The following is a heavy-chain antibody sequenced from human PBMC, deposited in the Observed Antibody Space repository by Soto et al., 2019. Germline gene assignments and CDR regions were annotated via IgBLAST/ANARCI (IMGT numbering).Heavy chain of an antibody. CDR3: ARELGYDFQP. D-gene: IGHD3-3*01. J-gene: IGHJ5*02. CDR2: ISSAVNT. V-gene: IGHV3-23*01. CDR1: GLTFSNYA. Sequence: GGSLRLSCAGSGLTFSNYAMSWVRQAPGKGLEWVSAISSAVNTYYADSVKGRFTISRDNAKNTLYLQMNSLRAEDTAVYYCARELGYDFQPWGQGTLVTVSS.